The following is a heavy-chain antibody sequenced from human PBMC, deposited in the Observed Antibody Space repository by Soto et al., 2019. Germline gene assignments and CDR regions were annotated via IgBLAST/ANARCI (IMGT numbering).Heavy chain of an antibody. V-gene: IGHV3-30*03. D-gene: IGHD6-13*01. Sequence: QVQLVESGGGVVQPGRSLRLSCAASGFTSSSYGMHWVRQAPGKGLEWVAVISYDGSNKYYADSVKGRFTISRDNSKNTLYLQMNSLRAEDTAVYYCATLEPGIAATGGGWGQGTLVTVSS. CDR1: GFTSSSYG. J-gene: IGHJ4*02. CDR3: ATLEPGIAATGGG. CDR2: ISYDGSNK.